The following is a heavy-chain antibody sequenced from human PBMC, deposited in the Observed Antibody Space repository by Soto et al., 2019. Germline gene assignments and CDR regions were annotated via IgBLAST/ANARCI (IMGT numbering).Heavy chain of an antibody. CDR2: IYYSGST. CDR1: GGTSSSGGYF. J-gene: IGHJ6*02. Sequence: SETLCLTCTVAGGTSSSGGYFWSWNRQHPGKGLEWIGFIYYSGSTYYNPSLKSRVTISVDTSKNQFSLKLSSVTAADTAVYYCAREGAAPYYYYGMDVWGHGTTVTVSS. V-gene: IGHV4-31*03. D-gene: IGHD6-6*01. CDR3: AREGAAPYYYYGMDV.